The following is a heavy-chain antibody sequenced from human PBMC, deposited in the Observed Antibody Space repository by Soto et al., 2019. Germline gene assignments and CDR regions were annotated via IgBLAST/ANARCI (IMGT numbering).Heavy chain of an antibody. J-gene: IGHJ4*02. V-gene: IGHV4-34*01. CDR2: INHSGST. CDR3: ASVDTATVHSYFAY. CDR1: GGSFSGYY. Sequence: SETLSLTCAVYGGSFSGYYWSWIRQPPGKGLEWIGEINHSGSTNYNPSLKSRVTISVDTSKNQFSLKLSSVTAADTAVYYCASVDTATVHSYFAYWGQGTLVTVSS. D-gene: IGHD5-18*01.